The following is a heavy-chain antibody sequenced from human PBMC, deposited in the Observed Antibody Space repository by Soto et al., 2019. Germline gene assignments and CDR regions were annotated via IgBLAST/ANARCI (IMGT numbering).Heavy chain of an antibody. D-gene: IGHD2-15*01. CDR1: GFTFSSYA. V-gene: IGHV3-23*01. Sequence: GGSLRLSCAASGFTFSSYAMTWVRQAPGKGLEWVSTISGGGGTTSYADSVKGRFTLSRDNSMNTLYPQMNSLGAADTSVFYCAKSIVSVPRQNQDYWGQGTLVTVSS. CDR3: AKSIVSVPRQNQDY. J-gene: IGHJ4*02. CDR2: ISGGGGTT.